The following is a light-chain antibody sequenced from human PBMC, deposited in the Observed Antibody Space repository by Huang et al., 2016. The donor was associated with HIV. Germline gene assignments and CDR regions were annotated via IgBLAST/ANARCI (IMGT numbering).Light chain of an antibody. CDR1: RSVSTN. Sequence: EIVMTQSPATLSVFPGQRVTLSCRANRSVSTNLAWYQQRHGQAPRLLIYGSSTRAPGIPARFSGSGSGTDFSLTISSLQSEDFALYYCHQYNNWLLSFGGGTRV. CDR3: HQYNNWLLS. J-gene: IGKJ4*01. V-gene: IGKV3-15*01. CDR2: GSS.